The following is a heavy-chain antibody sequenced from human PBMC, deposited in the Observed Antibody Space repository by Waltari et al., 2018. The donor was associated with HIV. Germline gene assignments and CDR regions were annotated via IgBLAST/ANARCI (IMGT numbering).Heavy chain of an antibody. CDR2: VYHTGNT. CDR1: GGSIRSSSFF. J-gene: IGHJ4*02. D-gene: IGHD1-26*01. V-gene: IGHV4-39*01. CDR3: ARQPSAWDI. Sequence: QLQASGPGLVKPSETLSLTCTVSGGSIRSSSFFWGWVRQAPGKGLEWIGSVYHTGNTFYNPSLKSRVSMFIDRATNQFSLRLTSVTAADTGIYYCARQPSAWDIWGQGMLVSVSS.